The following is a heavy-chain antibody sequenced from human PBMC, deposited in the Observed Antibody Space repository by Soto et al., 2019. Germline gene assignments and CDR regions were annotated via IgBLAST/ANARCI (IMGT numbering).Heavy chain of an antibody. V-gene: IGHV3-48*03. CDR1: GFSFCNSE. D-gene: IGHD2-21*01. J-gene: IGHJ4*02. CDR3: ARSGGDYRPFDS. Sequence: EVQLVESGGGLVQPGGSLRLSCAASGFSFCNSEMNWIRQAPGKGLEWVSHMTGSGSAIYYADSVKGRFTISRDNAKNSLYLHLNSLRAEDTALYYCARSGGDYRPFDSWGQGTLVTVSS. CDR2: MTGSGSAI.